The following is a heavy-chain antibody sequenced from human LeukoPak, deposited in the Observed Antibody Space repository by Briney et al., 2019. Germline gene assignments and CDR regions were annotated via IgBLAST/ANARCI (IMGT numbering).Heavy chain of an antibody. V-gene: IGHV4-34*01. CDR1: GGSFSDYY. Sequence: SETLSLTCTVYGGSFSDYYWSWIRQPPGKGLEWIGEINHSGSTNYNPSLKSRVTISIDTPKNQFSLKLTSMTAADTAVYYCARHQSWSGYYPRPLDYWGQGTLVTVSS. CDR3: ARHQSWSGYYPRPLDY. J-gene: IGHJ4*02. D-gene: IGHD3-3*01. CDR2: INHSGST.